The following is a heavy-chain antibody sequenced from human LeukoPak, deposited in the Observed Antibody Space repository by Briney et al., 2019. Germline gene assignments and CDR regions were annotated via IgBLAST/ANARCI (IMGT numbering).Heavy chain of an antibody. Sequence: GGSLRLSCAASGFTFSGYAMSWVRQATGKGLEWVSAIGTAGDTYYPGSVKGRFTISRENAKNSLYLQMYSLRAGDTAVYYCAREGYNYGGNSQKIYYGMDVWGQGTTVTVSS. J-gene: IGHJ6*02. CDR2: IGTAGDT. V-gene: IGHV3-13*01. D-gene: IGHD4-23*01. CDR1: GFTFSGYA. CDR3: AREGYNYGGNSQKIYYGMDV.